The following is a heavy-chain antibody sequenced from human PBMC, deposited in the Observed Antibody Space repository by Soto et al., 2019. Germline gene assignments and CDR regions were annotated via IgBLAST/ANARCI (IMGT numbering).Heavy chain of an antibody. Sequence: QVQLVQSGAEVKKPGASVKVSCKASGYTFTSYAMHWVRQAPGQRLEWMGWINAGNGNTKYSQKFQGRVTITRDTSASTAYMELSSLRSEDTAVYYCARGRYFAWLSLNWFDPWGQGTLVTVSS. CDR2: INAGNGNT. CDR1: GYTFTSYA. V-gene: IGHV1-3*01. D-gene: IGHD3-9*01. J-gene: IGHJ5*02. CDR3: ARGRYFAWLSLNWFDP.